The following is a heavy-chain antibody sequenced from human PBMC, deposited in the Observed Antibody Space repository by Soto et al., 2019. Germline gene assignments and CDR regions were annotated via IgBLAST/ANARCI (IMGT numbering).Heavy chain of an antibody. D-gene: IGHD5-18*01. V-gene: IGHV1-18*04. CDR2: ISAYNGNT. CDR3: ARDPVGDTAMDPNDY. J-gene: IGHJ4*02. Sequence: ASVKVSCKASGYTFTGYGISWVRQAPGQGLEWMGWISAYNGNTNYAQKLQGRVTMTTDTSTSTAYMELRSLRSDDTAVYYCARDPVGDTAMDPNDYSGQRTLVTVFS. CDR1: GYTFTGYG.